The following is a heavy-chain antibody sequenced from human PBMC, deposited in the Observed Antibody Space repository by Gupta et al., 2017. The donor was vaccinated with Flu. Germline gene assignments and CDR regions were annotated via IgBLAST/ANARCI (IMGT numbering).Heavy chain of an antibody. V-gene: IGHV3-33*01. Sequence: ARQAPGKGLEWVAGIWSNGNNKYYADSVRGRFTFSRDNSKNTMYLQMSSLRVEDTAVYYCVRERGPFDGFDIWGQGTMVTVSS. CDR3: VRERGPFDGFDI. CDR2: IWSNGNNK. D-gene: IGHD3-10*01. J-gene: IGHJ3*02.